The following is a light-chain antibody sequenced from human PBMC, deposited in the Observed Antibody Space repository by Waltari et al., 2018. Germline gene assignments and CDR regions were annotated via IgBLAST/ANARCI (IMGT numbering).Light chain of an antibody. J-gene: IGLJ1*01. CDR1: SSNVGRDN. CDR2: NDH. Sequence: QSVLTQPPSASATPGQRVTISCSGSSSNVGRDNVYWFQQLPGPAPKLLLYNDHQRPSGVPDRFAGSKSGTSASLAISGLRSEDEADYYCVAWDDSLSGYVFGTGTKVTVL. CDR3: VAWDDSLSGYV. V-gene: IGLV1-47*02.